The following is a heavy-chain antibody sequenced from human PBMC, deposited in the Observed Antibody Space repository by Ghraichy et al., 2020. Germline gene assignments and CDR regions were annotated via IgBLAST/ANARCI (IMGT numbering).Heavy chain of an antibody. CDR2: ISAYNGNT. CDR3: AREGHDILTEGWFDP. V-gene: IGHV1-18*01. J-gene: IGHJ5*02. CDR1: GYTFTSYG. Sequence: ASVKVSCKASGYTFTSYGISWVRQAPGQGLEWMGWISAYNGNTNYAQKLQGRVTMTTDTSTSTAYMELRSLRSDDTAVYYCAREGHDILTEGWFDPWGQGTLVTVSS. D-gene: IGHD3-9*01.